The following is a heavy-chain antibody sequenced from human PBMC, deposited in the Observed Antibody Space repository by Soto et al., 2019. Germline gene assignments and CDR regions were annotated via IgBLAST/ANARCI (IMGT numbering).Heavy chain of an antibody. CDR3: AKDRSTWFLEWSPFDY. V-gene: IGHV3-30*18. J-gene: IGHJ4*02. CDR1: GFTFSSYG. D-gene: IGHD3-3*01. Sequence: QVQLVESGGGVVQPGRSLRLSCAASGFTFSSYGMHWVRQAPGKGLEWVAVISYDGSNKYYADSVKGRFTSSRDNSKNTLYLQMNSLRAEDTAVYYCAKDRSTWFLEWSPFDYWGQGTLVTVSS. CDR2: ISYDGSNK.